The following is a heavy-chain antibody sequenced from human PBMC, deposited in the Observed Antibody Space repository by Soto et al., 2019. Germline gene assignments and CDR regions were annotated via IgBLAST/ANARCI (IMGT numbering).Heavy chain of an antibody. CDR2: IIPIFGTA. CDR1: GGTFSSYA. D-gene: IGHD6-13*01. CDR3: ASEPAIAAAPRYYGTEV. Sequence: SVKVSCKASGGTFSSYAISWVRQAPGQGLEWMGGIIPIFGTANYAQKFQGRVTITADKSTSTAYMELSSLRSEDTAVYYCASEPAIAAAPRYYGTEVWGKRSTVSVSS. J-gene: IGHJ6*04. V-gene: IGHV1-69*06.